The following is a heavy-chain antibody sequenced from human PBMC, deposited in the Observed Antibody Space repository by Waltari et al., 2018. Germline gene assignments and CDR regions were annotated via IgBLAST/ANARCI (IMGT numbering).Heavy chain of an antibody. D-gene: IGHD4-17*01. CDR1: GFTFTSSA. J-gene: IGHJ3*02. Sequence: QMQLVQSGTEVKKPGTSVTVPCRASGFTFTSSAMQWVRQARGQRLEWIGWIGVGSGNTNYQQKVQERGTSTRDMSTIRAYRELSRRRSEDTAVYYCAALTTVTPRGAFDIWGQGTMVTVSS. V-gene: IGHV1-58*02. CDR2: IGVGSGNT. CDR3: AALTTVTPRGAFDI.